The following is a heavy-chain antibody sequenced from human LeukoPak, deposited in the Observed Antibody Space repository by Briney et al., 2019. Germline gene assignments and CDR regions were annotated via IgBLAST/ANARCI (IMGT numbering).Heavy chain of an antibody. D-gene: IGHD3-16*01. J-gene: IGHJ4*02. CDR3: AQDGAPGGSAYFDY. CDR2: ISNSGDT. CDR1: GGSFSSYY. Sequence: SETLSLTCTVSGGSFSSYYWSWIRQPPGKGLEWIGYISNSGDTNYTPSLKSRVAMSVDTSKKQFSLKLNSVTSADTAVYFCAQDGAPGGSAYFDYWGQGTLVTVSS. V-gene: IGHV4-59*01.